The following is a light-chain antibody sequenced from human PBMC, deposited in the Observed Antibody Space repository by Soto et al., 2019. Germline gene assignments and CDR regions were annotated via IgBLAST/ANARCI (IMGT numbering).Light chain of an antibody. J-gene: IGKJ5*01. CDR1: QSFRSK. V-gene: IGKV3-15*01. CDR2: GAS. CDR3: QQYNSWPPT. Sequence: EEVMTQSPATLSVSPGERVILSCRASQSFRSKLAWYQQKSGQAPRLLIYGASTRATDIPARFSGSGSGTEFTLSISSLQSEDFAVYYCQQYNSWPPTFGQGTRLEI.